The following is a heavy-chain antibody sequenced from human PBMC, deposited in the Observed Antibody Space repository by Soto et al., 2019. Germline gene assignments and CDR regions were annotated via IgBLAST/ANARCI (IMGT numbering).Heavy chain of an antibody. CDR1: GYIFTNHY. J-gene: IGHJ4*02. CDR2: INPSGGST. CDR3: ASSSTIFGVVADKSFDY. Sequence: ASVKVSCKASGYIFTNHYMHWVRQAPGQGLEWMGIINPSGGSTSYAQKFQGRVTMTRDTSTSTVYMELSSLRSEDTAVYYCASSSTIFGVVADKSFDYWGQGTLVTVSS. D-gene: IGHD3-3*01. V-gene: IGHV1-46*01.